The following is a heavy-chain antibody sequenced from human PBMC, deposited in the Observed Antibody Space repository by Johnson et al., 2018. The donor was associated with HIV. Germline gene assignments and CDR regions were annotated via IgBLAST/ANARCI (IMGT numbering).Heavy chain of an antibody. Sequence: VQLVESGGGVVQPGRSLRLSCAASGFTFSASAMHWVRQAPGKGLEWVAVISYVGTNEDYADSVRGRFTISRDNSKSALFFQMNSLRAEDTAVYYCARVSKYYDSIRGAFDIWGQGTMVTVSS. V-gene: IGHV3-30*04. CDR2: ISYVGTNE. CDR3: ARVSKYYDSIRGAFDI. J-gene: IGHJ3*02. D-gene: IGHD3-22*01. CDR1: GFTFSASA.